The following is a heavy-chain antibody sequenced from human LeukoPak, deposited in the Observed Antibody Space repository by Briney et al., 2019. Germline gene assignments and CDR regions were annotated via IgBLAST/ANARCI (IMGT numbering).Heavy chain of an antibody. CDR3: ARRRGMCSSSWYNWFDP. J-gene: IGHJ5*02. V-gene: IGHV4-34*01. CDR2: INHSGST. Sequence: SETLSLTSAAYGGSFSGYYWSWIRQPPGKGLEWIREINHSGSTNYNPSLKSRVTISVDTSKNQFSLKLSSVTAADTAVYYCARRRGMCSSSWYNWFDPWGQGTLVTVSS. CDR1: GGSFSGYY. D-gene: IGHD6-13*01.